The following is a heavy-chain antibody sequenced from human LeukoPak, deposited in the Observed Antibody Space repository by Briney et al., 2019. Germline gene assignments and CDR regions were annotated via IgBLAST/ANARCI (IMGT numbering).Heavy chain of an antibody. CDR3: ARDRHDFWHRFDAFDI. CDR2: INPSGGST. Sequence: ASVKVSCKSSGYTFTSYYMHWVRQPPGQGLESIGIINPSGGSTTYAQKFQGRVPMTRDTSTSTVYMELSSLRSEDAAVYYCARDRHDFWHRFDAFDIWGQGTMVTVSS. J-gene: IGHJ3*02. D-gene: IGHD3-3*01. V-gene: IGHV1-46*03. CDR1: GYTFTSYY.